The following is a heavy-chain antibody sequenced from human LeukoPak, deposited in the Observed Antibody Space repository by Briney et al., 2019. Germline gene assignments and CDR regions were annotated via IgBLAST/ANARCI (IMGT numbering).Heavy chain of an antibody. CDR2: ISAYNGNT. V-gene: IGHV1-18*01. J-gene: IGHJ5*02. CDR1: GYTFTNYG. CDR3: ARESAHYSVSGREFDP. Sequence: ASVKVSCKASGYTFTNYGISWVRQAPGQGLEWMGWISAYNGNTKYEQKLQGRVTMTTDTSTYTAYMELRSLRPDDTAVYYCARESAHYSVSGREFDPWGQGTLVTVSS. D-gene: IGHD3-10*01.